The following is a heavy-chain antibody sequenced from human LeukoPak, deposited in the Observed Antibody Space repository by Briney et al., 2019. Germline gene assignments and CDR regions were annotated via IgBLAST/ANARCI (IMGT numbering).Heavy chain of an antibody. CDR2: VFYSGST. CDR3: ARGVSYSSSHFDY. CDR1: DDSISGSRYY. V-gene: IGHV4-39*07. D-gene: IGHD6-6*01. Sequence: SETLSLTCTVSDDSISGSRYYWGWIRLPPGTGLEWIGSVFYSGSTYYNPSLKSRVAISLDTPKSQFSLRLSSVTAADTAVYYCARGVSYSSSHFDYWGQGARVTVSS. J-gene: IGHJ4*02.